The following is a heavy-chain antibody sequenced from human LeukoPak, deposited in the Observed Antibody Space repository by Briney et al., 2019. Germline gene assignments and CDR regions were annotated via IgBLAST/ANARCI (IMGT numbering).Heavy chain of an antibody. J-gene: IGHJ3*02. CDR3: VKALAAVATRRAFDI. Sequence: GGSLRLSCSASGFTFSSFAMHWVRQAPGKGLEYVSVISSNGGSTYHGDSVKGRFTISRDNSKNTLYLQMSSLRAEDTAVYYCVKALAAVATRRAFDIWGQGTMVTVSS. V-gene: IGHV3-64D*06. CDR2: ISSNGGST. CDR1: GFTFSSFA. D-gene: IGHD6-13*01.